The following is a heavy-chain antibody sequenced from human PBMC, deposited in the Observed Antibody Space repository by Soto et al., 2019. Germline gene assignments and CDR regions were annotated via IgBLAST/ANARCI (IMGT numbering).Heavy chain of an antibody. CDR2: ISYDGSNK. J-gene: IGHJ1*01. D-gene: IGHD3-22*01. CDR1: GFTFSSYG. Sequence: QVQLVESGGGVVQPGRSLRLSCAASGFTFSSYGMHWVRQAPGKGLERVAVISYDGSNKYYADSVKGRFTISRDNSKNTLYLQMNSLRAEDTAVYYCAKDGDYDSSGYYYGSFQHWGQGTLVTVSS. V-gene: IGHV3-30*18. CDR3: AKDGDYDSSGYYYGSFQH.